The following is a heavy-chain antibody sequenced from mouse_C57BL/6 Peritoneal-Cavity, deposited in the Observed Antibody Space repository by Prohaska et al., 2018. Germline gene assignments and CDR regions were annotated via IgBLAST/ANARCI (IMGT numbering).Heavy chain of an antibody. D-gene: IGHD6-5*01. V-gene: IGHV4-1*01. CDR3: ASLSYYFDY. CDR2: INPDSSTI. CDR1: GLDFSRYW. Sequence: EVKLLQSGGGLVQPGGSLKLSCAASGLDFSRYWMSWVRRAPGKGLEWIGEINPDSSTINYAPSLKDKFISSRDNAKNTLYLQMSKVRSEDTALYYCASLSYYFDYWGQGTTLTVSS. J-gene: IGHJ2*01.